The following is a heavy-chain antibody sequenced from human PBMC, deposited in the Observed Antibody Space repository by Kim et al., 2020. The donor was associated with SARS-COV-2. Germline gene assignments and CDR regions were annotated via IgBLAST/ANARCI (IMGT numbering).Heavy chain of an antibody. J-gene: IGHJ4*02. Sequence: GGSLRLSFAASGFTFSSYWMHWVRQAPGKGLVWVSRIKGDGSDTNYADSVKGRFTISRDNAKNTVYLQMNSLRAEDTAVYYCTREDYWAGWGWGQGTLVTVSS. V-gene: IGHV3-74*01. CDR2: IKGDGSDT. D-gene: IGHD3-3*01. CDR3: TREDYWAGWG. CDR1: GFTFSSYW.